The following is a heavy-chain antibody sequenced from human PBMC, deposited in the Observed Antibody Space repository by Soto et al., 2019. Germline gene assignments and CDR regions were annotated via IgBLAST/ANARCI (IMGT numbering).Heavy chain of an antibody. CDR2: IVPVFGRP. Sequence: PAEVSCEDSGGSFSHFGISWVRQAPGQGLEWMGGIVPVFGRPNYAQRFRGRLTITADESTSTGYMELISLRSDDTAVYYCAREGSGYNFWGQGTQVPVSS. J-gene: IGHJ4*02. CDR1: GGSFSHFG. D-gene: IGHD5-12*01. CDR3: AREGSGYNF. V-gene: IGHV1-69*01.